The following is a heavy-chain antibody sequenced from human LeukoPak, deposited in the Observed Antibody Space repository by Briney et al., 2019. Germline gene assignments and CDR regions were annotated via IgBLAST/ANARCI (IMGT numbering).Heavy chain of an antibody. V-gene: IGHV1-24*01. Sequence: ASVKVSCKVSGYTLTELSMHWVRQAPGKGLEWMGGFDPEDGETFYAQKFQGRVTMTEDTSTDTAYMELSSLRSEDTAVYYCAREGTLGLVIANYFDYWGQGTLVTVSS. J-gene: IGHJ4*02. CDR3: AREGTLGLVIANYFDY. CDR2: FDPEDGET. CDR1: GYTLTELS. D-gene: IGHD3/OR15-3a*01.